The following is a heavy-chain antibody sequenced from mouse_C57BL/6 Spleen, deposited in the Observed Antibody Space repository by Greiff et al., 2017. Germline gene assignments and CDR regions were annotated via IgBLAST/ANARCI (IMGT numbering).Heavy chain of an antibody. CDR1: GYTFTDYY. D-gene: IGHD1-1*01. Sequence: QVQLQQSGAELVRPGASVKLSCKASGYTFTDYYINWVKQRPGQGLEWIARIYPGSGNTYYNEKFKGKATLTAEKSSSTAYMQLSSLTSEDSAVYFCARDITTVVAPHYFDYWGQGTTLTVSS. J-gene: IGHJ2*01. CDR2: IYPGSGNT. CDR3: ARDITTVVAPHYFDY. V-gene: IGHV1-76*01.